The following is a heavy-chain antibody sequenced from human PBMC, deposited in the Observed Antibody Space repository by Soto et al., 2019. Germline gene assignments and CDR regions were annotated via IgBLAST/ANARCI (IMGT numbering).Heavy chain of an antibody. Sequence: SETLSLTCAVYGGSFSGYYWSWIRQPPGKGLEWIGEINHSGSTNYNPSFKSRVTISVDTSKNQFSLKLSSVTAADTAVYYCARGLGQYCTNGVCYSGAFDIWGQGTMVTVSS. V-gene: IGHV4-34*01. J-gene: IGHJ3*02. CDR2: INHSGST. CDR3: ARGLGQYCTNGVCYSGAFDI. D-gene: IGHD2-8*01. CDR1: GGSFSGYY.